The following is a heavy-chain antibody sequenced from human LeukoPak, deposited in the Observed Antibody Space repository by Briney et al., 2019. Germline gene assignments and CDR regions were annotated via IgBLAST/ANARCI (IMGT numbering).Heavy chain of an antibody. Sequence: GASVKVSCKASGYTFTGYYMHWVRQAPGQGLEWMGWINPNTGGTNYAQNFQGRVTMTRGTSITTSYMELSSLLSDDTALYYCARGGHGHTQNDYWGQGTLVTVSS. CDR1: GYTFTGYY. CDR2: INPNTGGT. V-gene: IGHV1-2*02. D-gene: IGHD5-24*01. J-gene: IGHJ4*02. CDR3: ARGGHGHTQNDY.